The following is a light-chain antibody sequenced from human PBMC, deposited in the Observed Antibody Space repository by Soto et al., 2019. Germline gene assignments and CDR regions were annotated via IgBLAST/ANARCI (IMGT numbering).Light chain of an antibody. CDR2: DVT. V-gene: IGLV2-14*03. CDR1: SSDVGGFNY. Sequence: QSALTQPASVSGSPGQSITISCTGTSSDVGGFNYVSWYQQHPGKAPKLMIYDVTNRPAGVSYRFSGSKSGNTASLTISGIQAEDEADYYCNSYTSSNTYVFGTETKVTVL. J-gene: IGLJ1*01. CDR3: NSYTSSNTYV.